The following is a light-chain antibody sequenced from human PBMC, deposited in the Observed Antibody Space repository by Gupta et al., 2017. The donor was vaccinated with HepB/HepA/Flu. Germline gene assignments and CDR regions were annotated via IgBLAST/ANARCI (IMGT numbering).Light chain of an antibody. J-gene: IGLJ2*01. CDR2: EVS. V-gene: IGLV2-8*01. Sequence: QSALTQPPSASGSPGQSFPISCTGTSSDIGAYDFVSLYQQHPGKAPKLLLYEVSRRPYGVPGRFSGSKSGNTDSLTVSGLRAEEEAVYHCSSYADPNTLVIFGGRTRITV. CDR1: SSDIGAYDF. CDR3: SSYADPNTLVI.